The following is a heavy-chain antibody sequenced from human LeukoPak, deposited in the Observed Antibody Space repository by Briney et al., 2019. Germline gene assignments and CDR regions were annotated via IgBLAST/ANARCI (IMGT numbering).Heavy chain of an antibody. CDR2: INPNSGGT. V-gene: IGHV1-2*06. CDR3: ARGEAAAPQYNWFDP. CDR1: GYTFTGYY. J-gene: IGHJ5*02. Sequence: ASVKVSCKASGYTFTGYYMHWVRQAPGQGLEWMGRINPNSGGTNYAQKFQGRVTMTRDTSISTAYMELTRLRSDDTAVYYCARGEAAAPQYNWFDPWGQGTLVTVSS. D-gene: IGHD6-13*01.